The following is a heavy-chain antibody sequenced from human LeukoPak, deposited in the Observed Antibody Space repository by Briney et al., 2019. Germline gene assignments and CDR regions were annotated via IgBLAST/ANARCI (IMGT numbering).Heavy chain of an antibody. V-gene: IGHV5-51*01. D-gene: IGHD3-22*01. CDR1: GYKFNAYW. CDR3: ARPNITSYYDSRGYDAFDV. J-gene: IGHJ3*01. Sequence: TAGESLNISCKGSGYKFNAYWIAWVRQMPGKGLEWMGIIYPDDSDTRYSPSFQGQVTISADKSVSIAYLQWSSLKTSDTAMYYCARPNITSYYDSRGYDAFDVWGQGTMVIVSS. CDR2: IYPDDSDT.